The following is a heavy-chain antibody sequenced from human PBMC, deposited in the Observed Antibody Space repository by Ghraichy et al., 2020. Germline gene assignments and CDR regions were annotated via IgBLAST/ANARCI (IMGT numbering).Heavy chain of an antibody. CDR1: GFSFTTSW. CDR3: TSISLGGAGNDY. CDR2: IKPDGSEG. Sequence: ETLSLTCAASGFSFTTSWMNWVRQAPGKGLEWVANIKPDGSEGYYVDSVKGRFTISRDNAQKSLYLHMTSLRADDTAVYYCTSISLGGAGNDYWGQGTLVTVSS. D-gene: IGHD6-19*01. J-gene: IGHJ4*02. V-gene: IGHV3-7*01.